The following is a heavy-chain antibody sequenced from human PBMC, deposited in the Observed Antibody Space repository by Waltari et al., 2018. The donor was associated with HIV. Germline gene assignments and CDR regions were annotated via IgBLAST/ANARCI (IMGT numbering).Heavy chain of an antibody. Sequence: QVQLVESGGGVVQPGRSLRLSCAASGFTFSSYGMHWVRQAPGKVLEWVAVIWYYGSNKYYADSVKGRFTISRDNSKNTLYLQMNSLRAEDTAVYYCAREPGAGAGTHEYWGQGTLVTVSS. CDR2: IWYYGSNK. V-gene: IGHV3-33*01. J-gene: IGHJ4*02. CDR3: AREPGAGAGTHEY. CDR1: GFTFSSYG. D-gene: IGHD6-19*01.